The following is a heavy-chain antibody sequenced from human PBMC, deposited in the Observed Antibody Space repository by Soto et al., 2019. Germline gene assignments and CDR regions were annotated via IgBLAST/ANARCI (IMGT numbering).Heavy chain of an antibody. CDR2: IYHRGST. CDR3: ARRWGEGRVDY. Sequence: QVQLQESGPGLVKPSGTLSLTCAVSGVSISSSNWWSWVRQPPGKGLEWIGEIYHRGSTNYNPSPKSRVTISGDKARNQFSRKLRSVTAADTAVYYCARRWGEGRVDYWGQGTLVTVSS. J-gene: IGHJ4*02. CDR1: GVSISSSNW. V-gene: IGHV4-4*02. D-gene: IGHD3-10*01.